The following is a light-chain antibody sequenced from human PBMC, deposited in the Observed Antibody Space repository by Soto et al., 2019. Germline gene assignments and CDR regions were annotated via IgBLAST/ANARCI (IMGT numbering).Light chain of an antibody. CDR1: QSVSKTY. V-gene: IGKV3-20*01. CDR2: GVS. Sequence: EIVLTQSPGTLSLSPGERATLACRASQSVSKTYLAWYQQKPGQAPRLLMFGVSSRATGIPDRFSGSGSGTDFPLTISRLEPGDFAVYYCQQYGTLPWTFGQGTKVDIK. J-gene: IGKJ1*01. CDR3: QQYGTLPWT.